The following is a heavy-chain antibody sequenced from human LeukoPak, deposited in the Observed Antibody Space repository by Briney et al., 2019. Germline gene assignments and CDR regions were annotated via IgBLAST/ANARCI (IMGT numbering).Heavy chain of an antibody. CDR2: VYYTGTT. CDR3: ARQSDPYYHYGLDF. Sequence: SETLSLTCTLSGGSIKNYYWSWIRQPLGKGLEWIGYVYYTGTTSYNPSLKSRVTISVETSKNQFSLTLNSVTAADTAVYHCARQSDPYYHYGLDFWGQGTTVIVSS. V-gene: IGHV4-59*01. CDR1: GGSIKNYY. J-gene: IGHJ6*02.